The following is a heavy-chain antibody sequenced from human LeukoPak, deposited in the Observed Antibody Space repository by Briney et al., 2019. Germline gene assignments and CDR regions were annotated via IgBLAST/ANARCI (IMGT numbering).Heavy chain of an antibody. Sequence: GGSLRLTRAASGFTFSSYSMNWVRQAPGKGLEWVSSISSSSSYIYYADSVKGRFTISRDNAKNSLYLQMNSLRAEDTAVYYCAREGQWELRRLHYGMAVSGQRTTVTVSS. CDR3: AREGQWELRRLHYGMAV. D-gene: IGHD1-26*01. V-gene: IGHV3-21*01. J-gene: IGHJ6*02. CDR1: GFTFSSYS. CDR2: ISSSSSYI.